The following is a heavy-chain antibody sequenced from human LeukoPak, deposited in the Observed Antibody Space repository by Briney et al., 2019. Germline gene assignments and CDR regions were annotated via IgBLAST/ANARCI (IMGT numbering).Heavy chain of an antibody. D-gene: IGHD5-18*01. V-gene: IGHV4-38-2*01. J-gene: IGHJ4*02. CDR3: ARHVVDTAMVNDFDY. CDR2: IYHSGST. Sequence: PSETLSLTCAVSGYSISSGYYWGWIRQPPGKGLEWIGSIYHSGSTYYNPSLKSRVTISVDTSKNQFSLKLSSVTAADTAVYYCARHVVDTAMVNDFDYWGQGTLVTVSS. CDR1: GYSISSGYY.